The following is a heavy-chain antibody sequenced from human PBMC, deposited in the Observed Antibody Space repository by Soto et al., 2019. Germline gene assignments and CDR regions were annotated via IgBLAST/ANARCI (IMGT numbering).Heavy chain of an antibody. J-gene: IGHJ4*02. Sequence: ASVKVSCKASGYTFTGYYMHWVRQAPGQGLEWMGWINPNSGGTNYGQKFQGRVTMTRDTSISTAYMELSRLRSDDTAVYYCARVKGYSSSWYGYWGQGTLVTVSS. CDR3: ARVKGYSSSWYGY. CDR1: GYTFTGYY. CDR2: INPNSGGT. V-gene: IGHV1-2*02. D-gene: IGHD6-13*01.